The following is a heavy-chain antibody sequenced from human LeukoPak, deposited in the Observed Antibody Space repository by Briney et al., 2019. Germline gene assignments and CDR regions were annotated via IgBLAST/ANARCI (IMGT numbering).Heavy chain of an antibody. CDR1: GFTFDDYA. V-gene: IGHV3-9*01. J-gene: IGHJ4*02. D-gene: IGHD3-22*01. Sequence: GRSLRLSCAASGFTFDDYAMHWVRQAPGKGLEWVSGISWNSGSIGYADSVKGRFTISRDNSKNTLYLQMNSLRAEDTAVYYCAKVDVRYDSSGYYRPPDYWGQGTLVTVSS. CDR3: AKVDVRYDSSGYYRPPDY. CDR2: ISWNSGSI.